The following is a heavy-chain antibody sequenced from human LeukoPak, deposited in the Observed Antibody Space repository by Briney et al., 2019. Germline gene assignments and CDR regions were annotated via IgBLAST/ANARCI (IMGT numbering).Heavy chain of an antibody. CDR3: ASGWAGGWELPPCFDY. CDR1: GGTFSGYA. D-gene: IGHD1-26*01. Sequence: SVKVSCKASGGTFSGYAISWVRQAPGQGLEWMGGIIPIFGTANYAQKFQGRVTITADESTSTAYMELSSLRSEDTAVYYCASGWAGGWELPPCFDYWGQGTLVTVSS. V-gene: IGHV1-69*13. J-gene: IGHJ4*02. CDR2: IIPIFGTA.